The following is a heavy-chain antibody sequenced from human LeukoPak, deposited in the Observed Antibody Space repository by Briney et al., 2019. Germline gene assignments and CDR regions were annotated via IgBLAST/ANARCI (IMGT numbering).Heavy chain of an antibody. CDR1: GFTVSSNY. CDR2: ISSSSSYI. Sequence: PGGSLRLSCAASGFTVSSNYMSWVRQAPGKGLEWVSSISSSSSYIYYADSVKGRFTISRDNAKNSLYLQMNSLRAEDTAVYYCAKDYGDYGNYYYYGMDVWGQGTTVTVSS. V-gene: IGHV3-21*01. D-gene: IGHD4-17*01. CDR3: AKDYGDYGNYYYYGMDV. J-gene: IGHJ6*02.